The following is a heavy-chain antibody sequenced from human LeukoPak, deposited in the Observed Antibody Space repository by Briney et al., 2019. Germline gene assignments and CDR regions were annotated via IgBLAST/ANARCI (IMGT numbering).Heavy chain of an antibody. D-gene: IGHD2-15*01. CDR1: GGSISSYY. J-gene: IGHJ4*03. Sequence: SETLSLTCTVSGGSISSYYWSWIRQPPGKGLEWIGYIYYSGSTNYNPSLKSRVTISVDTSKNQFSLKLSSVTAADTAVYYCARSIPVVAALFDYWGQGTTVTVSS. CDR2: IYYSGST. V-gene: IGHV4-59*01. CDR3: ARSIPVVAALFDY.